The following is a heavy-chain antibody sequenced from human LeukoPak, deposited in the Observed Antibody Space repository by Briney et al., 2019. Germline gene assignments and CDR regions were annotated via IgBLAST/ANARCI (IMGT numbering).Heavy chain of an antibody. CDR3: ASRQQLAY. Sequence: PGGSLRLSCAASGFTFSDYYMSWIRQAPGKGLEWVSYISSRSSYTNYADSVKGRFTISRDDAKNSLYLQMNSLRAEDTAVYYCASRQQLAYWGQGTLVTVSS. J-gene: IGHJ4*02. D-gene: IGHD6-13*01. CDR1: GFTFSDYY. V-gene: IGHV3-11*06. CDR2: ISSRSSYT.